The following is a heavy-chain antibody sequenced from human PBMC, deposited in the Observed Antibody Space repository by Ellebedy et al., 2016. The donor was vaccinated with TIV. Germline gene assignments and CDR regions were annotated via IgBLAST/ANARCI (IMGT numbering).Heavy chain of an antibody. D-gene: IGHD5-12*01. V-gene: IGHV3-33*01. J-gene: IGHJ6*02. CDR1: GFTFSQYH. CDR3: GREVAEGQGDMDV. CDR2: IWFNGKLK. Sequence: PGGSLRLSCAATGFTFSQYHMHWVRQAPGKGLEWVALIWFNGKLKYYTDSVKGRFTLSRDNSRSRLFLQMNNLRADDTGVYYWGREVAEGQGDMDVWGQGTTVVVSS.